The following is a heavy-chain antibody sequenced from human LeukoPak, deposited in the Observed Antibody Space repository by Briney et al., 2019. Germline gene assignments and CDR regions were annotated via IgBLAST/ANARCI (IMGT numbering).Heavy chain of an antibody. D-gene: IGHD6-19*01. Sequence: GGSLRLSCAASGFTFSSYSMNWVRQAPGKGLEWVSSISSSSSHIYYADSVKGRFTISRDNAKNSLYLQMNGLRAEDTAVYYCARGNIAVAGTVYWGQGTLVTVSS. CDR1: GFTFSSYS. CDR2: ISSSSSHI. CDR3: ARGNIAVAGTVY. V-gene: IGHV3-21*01. J-gene: IGHJ4*02.